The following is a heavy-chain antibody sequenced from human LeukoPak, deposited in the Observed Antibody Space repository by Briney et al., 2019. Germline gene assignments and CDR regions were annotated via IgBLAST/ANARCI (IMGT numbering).Heavy chain of an antibody. J-gene: IGHJ3*02. CDR2: IKQDGSEK. V-gene: IGHV3-7*01. CDR3: ARDRLAAVGGWDFAFDI. D-gene: IGHD6-19*01. Sequence: GGSLRLSCAASGFTFSSYWMSWVRQAPGKGLEWVANIKQDGSEKYYVDSVKGRFTISRDNAKNSLYLQMNSLRAEDTAVYYCARDRLAAVGGWDFAFDIWGQGTMVTVSS. CDR1: GFTFSSYW.